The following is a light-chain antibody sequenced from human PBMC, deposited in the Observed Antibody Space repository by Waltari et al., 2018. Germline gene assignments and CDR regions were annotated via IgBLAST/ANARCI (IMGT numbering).Light chain of an antibody. CDR1: SSDVGSYNY. CDR2: EVS. Sequence: QSALTQPPSASGPPGQSAATSCTGTSSDVGSYNYDPWYQQHPGKAPKLMIYEVSKRPSGVPDRFSGSKSGNTASLTVSGLQAEDEADYYCSSYAGSKTYVFGTGTKVTVL. J-gene: IGLJ1*01. CDR3: SSYAGSKTYV. V-gene: IGLV2-8*01.